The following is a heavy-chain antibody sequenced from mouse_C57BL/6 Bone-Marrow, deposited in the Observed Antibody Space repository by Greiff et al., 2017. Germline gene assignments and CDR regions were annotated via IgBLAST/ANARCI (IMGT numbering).Heavy chain of an antibody. CDR2: ILPGSGST. CDR1: GYTFTGYW. J-gene: IGHJ4*01. CDR3: ARSTDYYYAMDY. V-gene: IGHV1-9*01. Sequence: QVQLQQSGAELMKPGASVKLSCKATGYTFTGYWIEWVKQRPGHGLEWIGEILPGSGSTTSNEKLQGKATFTADTSANKAYMQLSSLTTDDSAIYYCARSTDYYYAMDYWGQGTSVTVAS.